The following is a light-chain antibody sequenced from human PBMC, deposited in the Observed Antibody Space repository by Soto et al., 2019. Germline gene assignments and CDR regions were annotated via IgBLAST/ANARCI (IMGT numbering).Light chain of an antibody. CDR1: QSLLYSSNNKNY. CDR2: WAS. J-gene: IGKJ2*01. V-gene: IGKV4-1*01. CDR3: QQYYSSPS. Sequence: DIVMTQSPDSLAVSLGERATINCKSSQSLLYSSNNKNYLAWYQKKPGQPPKLLIYWASTRESGVPVRFSGSGSGTDFTLTISSLQAEDVAVYYCQQYYSSPSFGQGTRLEIK.